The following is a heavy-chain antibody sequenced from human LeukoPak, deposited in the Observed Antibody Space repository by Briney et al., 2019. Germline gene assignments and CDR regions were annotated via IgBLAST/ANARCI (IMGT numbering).Heavy chain of an antibody. V-gene: IGHV3-7*01. J-gene: IGHJ1*01. D-gene: IGHD5-24*01. CDR2: IPDDGSET. Sequence: GGSLRLSCSASGFNFSINWMTWVRQAPGKGLEWVANIPDDGSETNYVDSVKGRFIISRDNAMNSLSLQMSSLREEDTALYYCARGWATIPDWGQGTLVTVSS. CDR3: ARGWATIPD. CDR1: GFNFSINW.